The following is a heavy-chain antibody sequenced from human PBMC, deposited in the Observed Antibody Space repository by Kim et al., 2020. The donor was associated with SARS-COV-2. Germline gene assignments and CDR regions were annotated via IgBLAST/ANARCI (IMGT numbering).Heavy chain of an antibody. CDR2: T. D-gene: IGHD3-16*01. V-gene: IGHV3-15*01. J-gene: IGHJ3*02. CDR3: TTDDLGEAFDI. Sequence: TDYAAPVKGRFTISRDDSKNPLYLQMNSLKTEDTAVYYCTTDDLGEAFDIWGQGTMVTVSS.